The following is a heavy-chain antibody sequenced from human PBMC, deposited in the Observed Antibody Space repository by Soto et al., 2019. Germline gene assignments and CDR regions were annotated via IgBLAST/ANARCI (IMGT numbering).Heavy chain of an antibody. CDR3: ARHFSVDYFDY. CDR2: IYLGGSI. Sequence: PSETLSLTCSVSGGSISSGYWTWIRHPPGKGLEWIGYIYLGGSINYNPSLKSRVTISVDRSKNQFSLKLSSVTAADTAVYYCARHFSVDYFDYWGQGALVTVSS. J-gene: IGHJ4*02. V-gene: IGHV4-59*08. CDR1: GGSISSGY.